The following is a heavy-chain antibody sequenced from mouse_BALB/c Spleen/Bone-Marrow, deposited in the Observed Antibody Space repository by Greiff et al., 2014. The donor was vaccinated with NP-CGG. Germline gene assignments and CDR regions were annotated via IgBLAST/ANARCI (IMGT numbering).Heavy chain of an antibody. D-gene: IGHD2-14*01. CDR1: GYTFTSYT. V-gene: IGHV1-4*01. Sequence: QVQLKESGAELARPGASVKMSCKASGYTFTSYTMHWVKQRPGQGLEWIGYINPSSGYTNYNQKFKDKATLTADKPSSTAYMQLSSLTSEDSAVYYCARYRYDWYFDVLGAGTTVTVSS. J-gene: IGHJ1*01. CDR2: INPSSGYT. CDR3: ARYRYDWYFDV.